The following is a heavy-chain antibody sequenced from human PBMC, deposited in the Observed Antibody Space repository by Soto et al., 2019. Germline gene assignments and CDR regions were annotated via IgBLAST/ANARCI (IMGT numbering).Heavy chain of an antibody. D-gene: IGHD4-17*01. CDR3: ARDDPSGDYGVHWYFDL. J-gene: IGHJ2*01. V-gene: IGHV1-69*08. CDR1: GGTFSSYT. CDR2: IIPILGIA. Sequence: QVQLVQSGAEVKKPGSSVMVSCKASGGTFSSYTISWVRQAPGQGLEWMGRIIPILGIANYAQKFQGRVTITADKSTSTAYMELSSLRSEDTAVYYCARDDPSGDYGVHWYFDLWGRGTLVTVSS.